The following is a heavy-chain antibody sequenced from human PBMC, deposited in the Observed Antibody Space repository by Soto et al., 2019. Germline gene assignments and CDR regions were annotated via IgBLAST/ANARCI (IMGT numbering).Heavy chain of an antibody. J-gene: IGHJ6*02. CDR3: ARYTFGHDREYHYAMDV. CDR2: IFHSGSA. CDR1: GASISSSAYY. D-gene: IGHD3-10*02. Sequence: SETLSLTCTVSGASISSSAYYWRWVRQPPGKGLEWIGYIFHSGSAYYNPSLKSRVTISVDTSKNQFSLKLTSVTAADTAVFYCARYTFGHDREYHYAMDVWGQGTTVTV. V-gene: IGHV4-30-4*01.